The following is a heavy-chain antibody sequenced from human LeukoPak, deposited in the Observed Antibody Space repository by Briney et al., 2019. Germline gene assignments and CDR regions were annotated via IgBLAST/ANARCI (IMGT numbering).Heavy chain of an antibody. V-gene: IGHV1-18*01. CDR3: ARFNIGVAAAGEYNWFDP. CDR2: ISAYNGNT. Sequence: VASVKVSCKASGYSFTSHGISWVRQAPGQGLEWMGWISAYNGNTNYAQKLRGRVIMTIDTLTSTAHMELRSLRSDDTAVYYCARFNIGVAAAGEYNWFDPWGQGTLVTVSS. CDR1: GYSFTSHG. D-gene: IGHD6-13*01. J-gene: IGHJ5*02.